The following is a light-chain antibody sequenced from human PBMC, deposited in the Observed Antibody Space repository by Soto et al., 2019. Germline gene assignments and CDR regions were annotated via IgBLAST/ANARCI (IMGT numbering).Light chain of an antibody. V-gene: IGKV3-20*01. CDR1: QSVSSNY. CDR3: PQFGRSPPSWT. Sequence: ETVLTQSPGTLSLSPGERATLSCRASQSVSSNYLAWYQQKPGQAPRLLIYGASTRAPGIPDSFSGGGSGTDLTLTISRLEPEDFAVYYCPQFGRSPPSWTFGQGTKVEIK. CDR2: GAS. J-gene: IGKJ1*01.